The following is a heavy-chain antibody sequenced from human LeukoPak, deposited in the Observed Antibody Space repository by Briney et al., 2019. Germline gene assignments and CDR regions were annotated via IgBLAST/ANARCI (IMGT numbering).Heavy chain of an antibody. CDR3: ARGYDYGDYVGDFDY. Sequence: ASVKVSCKASGYTFTSYPISWERQAPGQGLEWMGWITTYNGNTHYAQKLQGRVTMTTETSTSTAYMDLRGLRSDDTAVYYCARGYDYGDYVGDFDYWGQGTTVTVSS. J-gene: IGHJ4*02. CDR2: ITTYNGNT. D-gene: IGHD4-17*01. V-gene: IGHV1-18*01. CDR1: GYTFTSYP.